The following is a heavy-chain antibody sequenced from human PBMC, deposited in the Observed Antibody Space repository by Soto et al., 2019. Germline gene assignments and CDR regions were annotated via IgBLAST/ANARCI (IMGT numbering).Heavy chain of an antibody. V-gene: IGHV1-18*04. D-gene: IGHD2-21*02. CDR3: ARDERDSCSGGDCFYFDY. J-gene: IGHJ4*02. Sequence: QVQLVQSGGEVKKPGASVKVSCKASGYTFTNYGISWVRQAPGQGLEWLGWISTYNSNTNSAPRLQGRLTMTTDTSTSTAYMELRSLTSDDTAVYYSARDERDSCSGGDCFYFDYCGQGTLVTVSS. CDR2: ISTYNSNT. CDR1: GYTFTNYG.